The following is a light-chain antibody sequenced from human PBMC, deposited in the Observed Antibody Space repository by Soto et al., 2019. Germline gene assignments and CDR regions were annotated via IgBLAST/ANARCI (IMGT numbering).Light chain of an antibody. CDR3: SSYTSSTGYV. J-gene: IGLJ1*01. CDR1: SSDVGGYNY. V-gene: IGLV2-14*01. CDR2: EAS. Sequence: QSVPTQPASVSGSPGQSLTISCTGTSSDVGGYNYVSWYQLHPGKAPKLMVYEASNRPSGVSNRFSGSKSGNTASLTTSGLQAEDEADYYSSSYTSSTGYVFGTGTKVTVL.